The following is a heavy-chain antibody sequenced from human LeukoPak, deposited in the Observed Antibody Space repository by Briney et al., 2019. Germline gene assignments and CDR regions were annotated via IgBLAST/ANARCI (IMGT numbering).Heavy chain of an antibody. CDR1: GYTFTSYD. D-gene: IGHD2-15*01. CDR2: MNPSNGDT. Sequence: GASVKVSCKASGYTFTSYDINWVRQATGQGLEWMGWMNPSNGDTGYAQKFQGRVTMTRSTSISTAYMELSSLRSEDTAVYYCARGLGGSLSSHNYFDPWGQGTLVTVSS. J-gene: IGHJ5*02. V-gene: IGHV1-8*01. CDR3: ARGLGGSLSSHNYFDP.